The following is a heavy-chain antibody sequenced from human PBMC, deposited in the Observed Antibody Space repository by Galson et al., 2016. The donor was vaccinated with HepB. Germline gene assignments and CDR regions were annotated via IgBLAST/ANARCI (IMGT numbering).Heavy chain of an antibody. CDR1: GFMFSSYW. V-gene: IGHV3-74*01. CDR3: ARSTGQLAARPDDYYHGMDV. D-gene: IGHD6-6*01. Sequence: SLRLSCAASGFMFSSYWMHWVRRAPGKGLVWVSRINTDGKSTSYADSVKGRVTISRDNAKNTLYLQMISLRAEDTAVYYCARSTGQLAARPDDYYHGMDVWGQGTTVTFSS. CDR2: INTDGKST. J-gene: IGHJ6*02.